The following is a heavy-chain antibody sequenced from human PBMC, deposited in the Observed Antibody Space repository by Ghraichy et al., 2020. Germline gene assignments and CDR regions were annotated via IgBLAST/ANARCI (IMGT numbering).Heavy chain of an antibody. V-gene: IGHV4-59*01. J-gene: IGHJ6*04. CDR2: IYYSGGT. CDR3: ARSVGGRFPDV. CDR1: GGSISSYY. D-gene: IGHD3-3*01. Sequence: SETLSLTCTVSGGSISSYYWSWIRQPPGKGLEWLGYIYYSGGTNYNPSLKSRVTISVDTSKNQFSLKLSSVTAADTAAYYCARSVGGRFPDVWGKGTTVTVSS.